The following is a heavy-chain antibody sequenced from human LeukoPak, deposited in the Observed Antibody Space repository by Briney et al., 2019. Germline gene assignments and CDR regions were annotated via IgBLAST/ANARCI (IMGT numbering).Heavy chain of an antibody. D-gene: IGHD4-17*01. CDR3: ARDDFGDYVA. J-gene: IGHJ5*02. CDR2: VIPMFATS. Sequence: ASVKVSCKASGYTFTSYDINWVRQAPGQGLEWMGGVIPMFATSRYAQKFQGRVTITADKSTSTVYMDLSSLRSEDTAVYYCARDDFGDYVAWGQGTPITVSS. V-gene: IGHV1-69*06. CDR1: GYTFTSYD.